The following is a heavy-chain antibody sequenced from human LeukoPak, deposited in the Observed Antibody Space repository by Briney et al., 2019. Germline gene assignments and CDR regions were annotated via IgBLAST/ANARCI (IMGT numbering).Heavy chain of an antibody. V-gene: IGHV5-51*01. CDR1: GYSFTSYG. J-gene: IGHJ4*02. Sequence: GESLKISCQGSGYSFTSYGIGWVRQMPGKGREWMGIIYPGDSDTRYSPSFQGQVTISADKSISTAYLQWSSLKASDTAMYYCASMRKDAYCGGDCYSFDYWGQGTLVTVSS. CDR3: ASMRKDAYCGGDCYSFDY. D-gene: IGHD2-21*02. CDR2: IYPGDSDT.